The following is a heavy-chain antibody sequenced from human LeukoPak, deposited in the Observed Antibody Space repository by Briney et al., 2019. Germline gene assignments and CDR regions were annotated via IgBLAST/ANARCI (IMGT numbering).Heavy chain of an antibody. D-gene: IGHD3-22*01. CDR3: ARLSGFYDSTAGYIDY. CDR1: GSSFPSYW. V-gene: IGHV5-51*01. J-gene: IGHJ4*02. CDR2: IYPGDSDT. Sequence: GESLKISCEGSGSSFPSYWFGWVRQLPGKGLEWMGIIYPGDSDTKYSPSFQGQVTISADRSISTAYLQWNSLQASDTAMYFCARLSGFYDSTAGYIDYWGQGILVTVSS.